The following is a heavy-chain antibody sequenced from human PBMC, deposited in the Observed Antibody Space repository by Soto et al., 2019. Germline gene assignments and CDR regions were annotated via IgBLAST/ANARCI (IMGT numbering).Heavy chain of an antibody. J-gene: IGHJ5*02. CDR3: TRQARYCSGGSCYSDGFDP. V-gene: IGHV3-73*01. CDR2: IRSKANSYAT. Sequence: EVQLVESGGGLVQPGGSLKLSCAASGFTFSGSAMHWVRQASGKGLEWVGRIRSKANSYATAYAASVKGRFTISRDDSKNTAYRQMNSLKTEDTAVYYCTRQARYCSGGSCYSDGFDPWGQGTLVTVSS. CDR1: GFTFSGSA. D-gene: IGHD2-15*01.